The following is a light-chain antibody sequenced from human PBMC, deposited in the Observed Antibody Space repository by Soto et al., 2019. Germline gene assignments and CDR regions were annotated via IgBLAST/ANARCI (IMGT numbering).Light chain of an antibody. Sequence: EIVLTQSPGTLSLSPGERATLSCRASQSVSSIYLAWYQQKHGKAPRLLIYGASSRDTGIPDRFSGMRSGTDFTLPLSRLETEDFQVYYCQQRSNWPLTFGQGTRLEI. CDR1: QSVSSIY. J-gene: IGKJ5*01. CDR3: QQRSNWPLT. CDR2: GAS. V-gene: IGKV3D-20*02.